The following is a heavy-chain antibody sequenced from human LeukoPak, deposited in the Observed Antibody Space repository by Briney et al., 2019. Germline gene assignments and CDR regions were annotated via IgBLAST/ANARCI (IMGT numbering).Heavy chain of an antibody. CDR2: ISAYNGNT. V-gene: IGHV1-18*01. CDR3: ARDRVATVTTWGDY. J-gene: IGHJ4*02. D-gene: IGHD4-17*01. CDR1: GYTFTSYG. Sequence: ASVKVSCKASGYTFTSYGISWVRQAPGQGDEGMGWISAYNGNTNYAQKLQGTVTMTTDTSTSTAYMELRSLRSDDTAVYYCARDRVATVTTWGDYWGQGTLVTVSS.